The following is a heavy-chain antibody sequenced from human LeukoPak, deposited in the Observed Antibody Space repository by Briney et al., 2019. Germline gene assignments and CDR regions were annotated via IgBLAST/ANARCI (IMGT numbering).Heavy chain of an antibody. CDR3: AKDRGDGYNWENYSGFDS. CDR1: GFTFSSYG. V-gene: IGHV3-30*18. J-gene: IGHJ4*02. CDR2: ILNDERNK. Sequence: SGRSLRLSCAASGFTFSSYGMQWVRRAPGKGLEWVAVILNDERNKGYADSVKGRFTTSRDNSQNTLSLEMNSLRVEDTGVYYCAKDRGDGYNWENYSGFDSWGQGTLVTVSS. D-gene: IGHD5-24*01.